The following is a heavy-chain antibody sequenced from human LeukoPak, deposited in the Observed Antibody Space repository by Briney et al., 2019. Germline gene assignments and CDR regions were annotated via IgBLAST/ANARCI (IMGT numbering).Heavy chain of an antibody. Sequence: PGRSLRLSCAASGFTFSSYGMHWVRQAPGKGLEWVAVISYDGSNKYYADSVKGRFTISRDNSKNTLYLQMNSLRAEDTAVYYCATLSTGYWGQGTLVTVSS. D-gene: IGHD1-14*01. CDR3: ATLSTGY. CDR2: ISYDGSNK. J-gene: IGHJ4*02. V-gene: IGHV3-30*03. CDR1: GFTFSSYG.